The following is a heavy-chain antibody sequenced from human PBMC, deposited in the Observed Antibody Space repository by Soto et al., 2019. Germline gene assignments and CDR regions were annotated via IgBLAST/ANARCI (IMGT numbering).Heavy chain of an antibody. CDR1: GGSISSGGYY. Sequence: QVQLQESGPGLVKPSQTLSLTCTVSGGSISSGGYYWSWIRQHPGKGLEWIGYIYYSGSTYYNPSLKRRVTLPVAPSKHHFSLKLSSVTAADTAVYYCASPHPYYDSPGAFDIWGQGTMVTV. V-gene: IGHV4-31*03. J-gene: IGHJ3*02. CDR3: ASPHPYYDSPGAFDI. D-gene: IGHD3-3*01. CDR2: IYYSGST.